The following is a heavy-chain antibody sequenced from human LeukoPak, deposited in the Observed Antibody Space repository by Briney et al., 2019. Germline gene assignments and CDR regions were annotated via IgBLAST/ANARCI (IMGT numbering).Heavy chain of an antibody. CDR2: MYNSGST. V-gene: IGHV4-59*01. CDR3: ARGIESYGDYGY. D-gene: IGHD4-17*01. Sequence: PSETLSLTCTVSGGSISGSYLSWIRQPPGKGLEWIAYMYNSGSTNYNPSLKSRVTISIDTSKNQFSLKLSSLTAADTAIYYCARGIESYGDYGYWGQGILVTVSS. J-gene: IGHJ4*02. CDR1: GGSISGSY.